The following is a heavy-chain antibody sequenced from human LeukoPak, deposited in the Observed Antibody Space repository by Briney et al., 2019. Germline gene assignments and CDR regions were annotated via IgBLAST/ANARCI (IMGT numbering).Heavy chain of an antibody. CDR3: ARALVVRQQLVPFDY. J-gene: IGHJ4*02. CDR1: GYTFTGYY. CDR2: VNPNSGGT. D-gene: IGHD6-13*01. Sequence: ASVKVSCKASGYTFTGYYMHWVQQAPGQGLEWMGWVNPNSGGTNYAQKFQGRVTMTRDTSISTAYMELSRLRSDDTAVYYCARALVVRQQLVPFDYWGQGTLVTVSS. V-gene: IGHV1-2*02.